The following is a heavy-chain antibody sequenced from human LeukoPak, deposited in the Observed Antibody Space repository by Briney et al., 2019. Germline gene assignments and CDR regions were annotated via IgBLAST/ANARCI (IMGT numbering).Heavy chain of an antibody. CDR1: GDSISRSSSL. Sequence: PSETLSLTCSVSGDSISRSSSLWGWFRQPPGKGLEWLGSIYYSGSPYHKPSLNSRVTTSVDTSKNQFSLRLSSVTAADTALYYCARHHKDIAFLDSWGQGTLVTVSS. D-gene: IGHD3-3*02. CDR2: IYYSGSP. CDR3: ARHHKDIAFLDS. J-gene: IGHJ4*02. V-gene: IGHV4-39*01.